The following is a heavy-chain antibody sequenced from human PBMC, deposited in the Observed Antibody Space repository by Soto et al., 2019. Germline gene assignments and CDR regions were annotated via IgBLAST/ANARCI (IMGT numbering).Heavy chain of an antibody. J-gene: IGHJ3*02. CDR3: ARDHLSGVDAFDI. D-gene: IGHD3-3*01. V-gene: IGHV4-31*03. Sequence: QVQLQESGPGLVKPSQTLSLTCTVSGGSISSGGYYWSWIRQHPGKGLEWIGYIYYSGSTYYNPSLKSRVTISVDTSKNQFPLKLSSVTAADTAVYYCARDHLSGVDAFDIWGQGTMVTVSS. CDR1: GGSISSGGYY. CDR2: IYYSGST.